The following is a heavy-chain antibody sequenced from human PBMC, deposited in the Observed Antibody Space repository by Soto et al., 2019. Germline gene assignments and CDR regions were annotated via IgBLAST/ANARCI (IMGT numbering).Heavy chain of an antibody. CDR2: IYYSGST. D-gene: IGHD3-10*01. V-gene: IGHV4-61*01. Sequence: SETLSLTCTVSGGSVSSGSYYWNLIRQPPGKGLEWIGYIYYSGSTNYNPSLKSRVTISVDTSKNQFSLKLNSVTAADTAVYYCARGPYSVRGSYFDYWGQGALVTVSS. CDR3: ARGPYSVRGSYFDY. J-gene: IGHJ4*02. CDR1: GGSVSSGSYY.